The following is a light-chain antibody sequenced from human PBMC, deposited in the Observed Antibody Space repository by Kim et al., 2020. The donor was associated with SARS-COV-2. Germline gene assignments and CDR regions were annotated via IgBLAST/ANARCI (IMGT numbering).Light chain of an antibody. CDR1: QDISKW. V-gene: IGKV1-12*01. J-gene: IGKJ4*01. CDR3: QQAASFPLI. Sequence: ASVGDTVTITCRASQDISKWVAWYQQKPGKAPKCLIYAASTLRSGVPSRFSGSGSGTDFTLTINSLQTDDFATYYCQQAASFPLIFGGGTKVDIK. CDR2: AAS.